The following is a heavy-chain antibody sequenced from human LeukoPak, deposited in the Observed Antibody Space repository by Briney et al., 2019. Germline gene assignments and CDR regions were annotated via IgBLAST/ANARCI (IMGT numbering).Heavy chain of an antibody. J-gene: IGHJ4*02. CDR1: GFTFSSYW. D-gene: IGHD3-3*01. CDR2: IKQDGSEK. CDR3: ARETSDFWSGYFDY. Sequence: GGSLRLSCAASGFTFSSYWMSWVRQAPGKGLEWVANIKQDGSEKYYVDSVKGRFTISRDNTKNSLYLQMNSLRAEGTAVYYCARETSDFWSGYFDYWGQGTLVTVSS. V-gene: IGHV3-7*01.